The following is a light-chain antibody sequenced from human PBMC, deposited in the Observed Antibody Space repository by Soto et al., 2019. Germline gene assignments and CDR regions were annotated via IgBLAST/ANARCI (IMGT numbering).Light chain of an antibody. CDR1: SSDVGYYNY. V-gene: IGLV2-8*01. CDR2: EVS. J-gene: IGLJ1*01. Sequence: QSALTQPPSASGSPGQSVTISCTGTSSDVGYYNYVSWYQHHPGKAPKLMISEVSKRPSGVPDRFSGSKSGNTASLTISGLQAEDEADYYCSSYAGSKNFVFGPGTKLTVL. CDR3: SSYAGSKNFV.